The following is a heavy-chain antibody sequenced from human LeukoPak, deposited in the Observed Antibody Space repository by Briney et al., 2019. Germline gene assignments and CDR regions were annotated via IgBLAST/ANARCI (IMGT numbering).Heavy chain of an antibody. CDR1: GSIFTSYW. D-gene: IGHD6-6*01. CDR2: IYPGDSET. Sequence: GASLQISCKCSGSIFTSYWIGWVRQLPGKGLEWMGIIYPGDSETRYSPSFQGQVTISADRSINTAYLQWSNLKASGTAMYYCATTSRYFDHWGQGTLVTVSS. J-gene: IGHJ4*02. V-gene: IGHV5-51*01. CDR3: ATTSRYFDH.